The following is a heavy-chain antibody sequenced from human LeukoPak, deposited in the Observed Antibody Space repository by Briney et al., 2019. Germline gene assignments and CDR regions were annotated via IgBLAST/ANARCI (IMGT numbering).Heavy chain of an antibody. V-gene: IGHV4-34*01. CDR3: AGVLGTPGP. CDR1: GASFTSAY. CDR2: INHAGTT. J-gene: IGHJ5*02. D-gene: IGHD3-10*01. Sequence: PSETLSLTCAINGASFTSAYWNWIRQPPGKGLEWIGEINHAGTTSYNASLKSRVTISVDMSKNQFSLNLTSVTAADTAVYYCAGVLGTPGPWGPGTLVTVSS.